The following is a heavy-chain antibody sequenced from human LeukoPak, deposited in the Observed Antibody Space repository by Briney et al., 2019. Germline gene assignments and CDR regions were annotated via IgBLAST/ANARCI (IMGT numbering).Heavy chain of an antibody. V-gene: IGHV3-21*04. Sequence: GGSLRLSCAASGFTFSSYSMNWVRQAPGKGLEWVSSISSSSSYIYYADSGKGRFTISRDNAKNSLYLQMNSLRAEDTAVYYCARVYSSGWLVDYWGQGTLVTVSS. J-gene: IGHJ4*02. CDR2: ISSSSSYI. CDR3: ARVYSSGWLVDY. CDR1: GFTFSSYS. D-gene: IGHD6-19*01.